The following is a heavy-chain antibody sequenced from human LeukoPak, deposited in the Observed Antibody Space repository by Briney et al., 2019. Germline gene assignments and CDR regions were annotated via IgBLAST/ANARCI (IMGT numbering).Heavy chain of an antibody. J-gene: IGHJ5*02. V-gene: IGHV4-4*07. D-gene: IGHD5-12*01. CDR1: GGSINSYY. CDR2: IYTSGST. CDR3: ARGSGHDPDNNWFDP. Sequence: SETLSLTCTVSGGSINSYYWSWIRQPAGKGLEWIGRIYTSGSTNYNPSLKSRVTMSVDTSKNQFSLKLSSVTAADTAVYYCARGSGHDPDNNWFDPWGQGTLVTVSS.